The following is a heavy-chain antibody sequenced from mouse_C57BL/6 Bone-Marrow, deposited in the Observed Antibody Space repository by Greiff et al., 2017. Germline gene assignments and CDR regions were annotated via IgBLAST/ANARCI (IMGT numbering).Heavy chain of an antibody. V-gene: IGHV5-6*01. CDR2: ISSGGRYT. D-gene: IGHD2-12*01. Sequence: EVLLLQSGAYLSHPPRPLQISCDLSGFPFRSSGMSWFRQTQDKRLEWVATISSGGRYTYYKDRVKGRFTISGDNAKNTLYLQMSSLKSEDTAMYYGAKRELLSLDNWGHGATLTFS. J-gene: IGHJ2*01. CDR3: AKRELLSLDN. CDR1: GFPFRSSG.